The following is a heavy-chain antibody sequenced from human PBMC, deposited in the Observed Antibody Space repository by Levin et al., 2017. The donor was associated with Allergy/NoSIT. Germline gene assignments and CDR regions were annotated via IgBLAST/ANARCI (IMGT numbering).Heavy chain of an antibody. J-gene: IGHJ4*02. D-gene: IGHD3-9*01. Sequence: PGGSLRLSCAASGFALSSSWMSWVRQAPGQGLEWVATMYEDGSAKFYLDSVKGRFTISRDDAKNSLSLQMNSLRADDMAMYHCARDTLDLWGQGTRVIVSS. CDR2: MYEDGSAK. CDR1: GFALSSSW. CDR3: ARDTLDL. V-gene: IGHV3-7*01.